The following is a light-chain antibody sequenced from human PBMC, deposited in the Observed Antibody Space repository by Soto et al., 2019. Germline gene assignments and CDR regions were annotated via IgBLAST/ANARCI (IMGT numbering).Light chain of an antibody. J-gene: IGKJ5*01. V-gene: IGKV1-33*01. Sequence: IPLTQSAATLSASVGDSVTITCPASQDLXNDFNWYEEKPGKAPKILIXDASNLETGVPSRFSGSGSGKDFTFTLSSLQPEDIATYYCQQYDKRSTGTFGQGTRLEI. CDR1: QDLXND. CDR2: DAS. CDR3: QQYDKRSTGT.